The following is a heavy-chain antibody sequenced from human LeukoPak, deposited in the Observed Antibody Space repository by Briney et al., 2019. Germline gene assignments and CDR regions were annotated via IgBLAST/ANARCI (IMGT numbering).Heavy chain of an antibody. CDR2: MNPNSGNT. Sequence: ASVKVSCKASGYTITSYDIHWVRQATGQGLEWMGWMNPNSGNTGYAQKFQGRVTMTRNTSISTAYMELSSLRSEDTAVYYCARYDDYGDLNFDYWGQGTLVTVSS. J-gene: IGHJ4*02. D-gene: IGHD4-17*01. CDR1: GYTITSYD. V-gene: IGHV1-8*01. CDR3: ARYDDYGDLNFDY.